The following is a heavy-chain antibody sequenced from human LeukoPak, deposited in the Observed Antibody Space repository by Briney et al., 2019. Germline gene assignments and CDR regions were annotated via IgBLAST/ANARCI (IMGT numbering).Heavy chain of an antibody. CDR2: MNPNSGNT. CDR1: GYTFTSYD. V-gene: IGHV1-8*01. Sequence: ASVKVSCKASGYTFTSYDINWVRQATGQGLEWMGWMNPNSGNTGYAQKFQGRVTMTRNTSISTAYMELNSLRSEDTAVYYCASSYYYDSSGYYFWFDPWGQGTLVTVSS. J-gene: IGHJ5*02. CDR3: ASSYYYDSSGYYFWFDP. D-gene: IGHD3-22*01.